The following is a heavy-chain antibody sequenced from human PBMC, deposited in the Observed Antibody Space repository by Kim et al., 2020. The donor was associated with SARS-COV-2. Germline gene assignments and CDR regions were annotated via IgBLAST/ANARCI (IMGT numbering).Heavy chain of an antibody. J-gene: IGHJ4*02. D-gene: IGHD1-26*01. CDR3: AREKVGGYFDY. Sequence: ASVKVSCKASGYTFIDYYIHWVRQAPGQGLEWMGMIRSNDGGTNYLQKFQGRVTMTRDTSITTAYMELSSLESDDSDVYYCAREKVGGYFDYWGQGTLVTVSS. V-gene: IGHV1-2*02. CDR1: GYTFIDYY. CDR2: IRSNDGGT.